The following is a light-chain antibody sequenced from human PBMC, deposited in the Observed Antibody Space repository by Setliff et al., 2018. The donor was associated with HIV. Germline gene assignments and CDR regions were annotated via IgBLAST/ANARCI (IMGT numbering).Light chain of an antibody. Sequence: QSVLTQPPSASGTPGQRVTISCSGSTPNIGSNVVSRYQHLPGAAPKLLIYSNNQRLSGVPDRFSGSKSGTSASLAISGLQSEDEGDYYCGTWDDTLNGYVFGTGTKVTVL. J-gene: IGLJ1*01. CDR3: GTWDDTLNGYV. V-gene: IGLV1-44*01. CDR2: SNN. CDR1: TPNIGSNV.